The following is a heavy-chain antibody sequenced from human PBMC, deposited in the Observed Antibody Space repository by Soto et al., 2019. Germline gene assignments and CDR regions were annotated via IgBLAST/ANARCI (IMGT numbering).Heavy chain of an antibody. V-gene: IGHV5-51*01. CDR1: GHSFTSYW. D-gene: IGHD2-2*01. Sequence: PGESLKISCKGSGHSFTSYWIGWVRQMPGKGLEWMGIIYPGDSDTRYSPSFQGQVTLSADKSISTAYLQWSSLKASDTAMYYCASRSRGWSCPSGSTRCCYYYGMDVWGQGTTVTVSS. CDR3: ASRSRGWSCPSGSTRCCYYYGMDV. CDR2: IYPGDSDT. J-gene: IGHJ6*02.